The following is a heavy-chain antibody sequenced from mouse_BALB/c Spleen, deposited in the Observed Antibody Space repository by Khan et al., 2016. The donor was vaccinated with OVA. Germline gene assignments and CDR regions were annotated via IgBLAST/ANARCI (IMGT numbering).Heavy chain of an antibody. CDR3: ARDYWDVFAY. D-gene: IGHD4-1*01. CDR2: IDPANGNT. J-gene: IGHJ3*01. Sequence: EVQLQESGAELVEPGASVKLSCTASGFNIKDTYMHWVKQRPEQGLEWIGRIDPANGNTKYDPKFQGKATITADTSSNTAYLQLSSLASEDTAVYYCARDYWDVFAYWGQGTLVTVSA. CDR1: GFNIKDTY. V-gene: IGHV14-3*02.